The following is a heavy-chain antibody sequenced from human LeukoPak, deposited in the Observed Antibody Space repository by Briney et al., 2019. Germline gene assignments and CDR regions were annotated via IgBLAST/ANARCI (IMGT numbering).Heavy chain of an antibody. V-gene: IGHV3-66*01. CDR1: GFTVSSNY. J-gene: IGHJ4*02. CDR3: ARETPERYRGSYFDY. D-gene: IGHD1-26*01. Sequence: GGSLRLSCAASGFTVSSNYMSWVRQAPGKGLEWVSVIYSGGSTYYADSVKGRFTISRDNSKNTLYLQMNSLRAEDTAVYYCARETPERYRGSYFDYWGQGSLVTVSS. CDR2: IYSGGST.